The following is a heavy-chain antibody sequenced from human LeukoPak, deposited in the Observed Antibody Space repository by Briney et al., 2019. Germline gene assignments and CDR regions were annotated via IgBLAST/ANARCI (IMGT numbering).Heavy chain of an antibody. CDR1: GGSISSSSYY. V-gene: IGHV4-61*02. Sequence: SETLSLTCTVSGGSISSSSYYWSWIRQPAGKGLEWIGRIYTSGSTNYNPSLKSRVTISVDTSKNQFSLKLSSVTAADTAVYYCARAGLLPSRRYFDYWGQGTLVTVSS. CDR2: IYTSGST. D-gene: IGHD2-15*01. J-gene: IGHJ4*02. CDR3: ARAGLLPSRRYFDY.